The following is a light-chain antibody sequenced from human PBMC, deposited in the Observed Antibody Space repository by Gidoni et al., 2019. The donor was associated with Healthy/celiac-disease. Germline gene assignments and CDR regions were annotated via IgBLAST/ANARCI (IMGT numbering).Light chain of an antibody. J-gene: IGKJ1*01. V-gene: IGKV1-5*01. CDR1: QSISSW. Sequence: DIHMTQSPSTLSASVGDRVTITCRASQSISSWLAWYQQKPGKAPKLLIYDASSLESGVPSRFSGSGSGTEFTLTISSLQPDDFATYYCQQYNSYSWTFGQGTKVEIK. CDR3: QQYNSYSWT. CDR2: DAS.